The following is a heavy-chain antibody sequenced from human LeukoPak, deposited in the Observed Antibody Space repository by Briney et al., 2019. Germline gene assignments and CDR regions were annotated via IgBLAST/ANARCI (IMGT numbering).Heavy chain of an antibody. V-gene: IGHV3-23*01. Sequence: GRSLRLSCAASGFTFSSYAMSWVRQAPGKGLEWVSAISGSGSSKYYADSVKGRFTISRDNSKNTLYLQMNSLRAEDTAVYYCTKAFNLFYNDSSGIYYWGQGTLVTVSS. J-gene: IGHJ4*02. CDR3: TKAFNLFYNDSSGIYY. CDR1: GFTFSSYA. D-gene: IGHD3-22*01. CDR2: ISGSGSSK.